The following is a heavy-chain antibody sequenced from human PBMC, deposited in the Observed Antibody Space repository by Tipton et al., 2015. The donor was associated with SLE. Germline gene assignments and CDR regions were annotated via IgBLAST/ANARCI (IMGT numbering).Heavy chain of an antibody. J-gene: IGHJ3*02. Sequence: SLRLSCAASGFDFSSYNMYWVRPAPGRGLEWISYISSTGSLIYYTDSVKGRFTISRDNARNSLHLQMNSLTGEDTALYYCAKAVWAPLTDAFDIWGQGTMVTVSS. D-gene: IGHD7-27*01. CDR1: GFDFSSYN. CDR3: AKAVWAPLTDAFDI. CDR2: ISSTGSLI. V-gene: IGHV3-48*01.